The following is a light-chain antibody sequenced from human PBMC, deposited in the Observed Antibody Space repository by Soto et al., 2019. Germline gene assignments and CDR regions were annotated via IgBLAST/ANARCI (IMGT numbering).Light chain of an antibody. CDR1: SSDIGGYNF. CDR3: NSYTSSSTMV. J-gene: IGLJ2*01. Sequence: QSALTQPASVSGSPGQSSTISCTGTSSDIGGYNFVSWYQQHPGKAPKLIIYEVSKRPSGVSNRFSGSKSGNTASLTISGLQAEDEADYYCNSYTSSSTMVFGGGTKVTVL. CDR2: EVS. V-gene: IGLV2-14*01.